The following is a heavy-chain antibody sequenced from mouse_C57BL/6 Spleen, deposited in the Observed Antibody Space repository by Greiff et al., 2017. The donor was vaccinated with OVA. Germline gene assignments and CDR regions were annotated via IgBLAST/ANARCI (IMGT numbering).Heavy chain of an antibody. J-gene: IGHJ1*03. D-gene: IGHD2-1*01. Sequence: QVQLKESGADLARPGASVKMSCKASGYTFTSYTMHWVKQRPGQGLEWIGYINPSSGYTKYNQKFKDKATLTADKSSSTAYMQLSSLTSEDSAVYYCARDGNHWYFDVWGTGTTVTVSS. CDR1: GYTFTSYT. CDR3: ARDGNHWYFDV. CDR2: INPSSGYT. V-gene: IGHV1-4*01.